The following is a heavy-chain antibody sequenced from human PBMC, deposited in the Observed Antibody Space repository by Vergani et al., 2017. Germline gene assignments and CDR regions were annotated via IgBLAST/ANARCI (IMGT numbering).Heavy chain of an antibody. D-gene: IGHD3-9*01. CDR2: VYWNHDE. V-gene: IGHV2-5*01. J-gene: IGHJ3*01. CDR3: VHRLGYFDWDGAFDV. Sequence: QITLRESGPTLVKPTQTLTLTCTFSGFSLTTGGEGVGWIRQPPGRALEWLAFVYWNHDERYSPSLKSRVTITKDTSKNEVILTMATMDPVDTATYYCVHRLGYFDWDGAFDVWGPGTMVTVSS. CDR1: GFSLTTGGEG.